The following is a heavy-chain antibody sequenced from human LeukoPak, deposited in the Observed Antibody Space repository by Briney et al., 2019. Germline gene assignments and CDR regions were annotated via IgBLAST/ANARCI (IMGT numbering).Heavy chain of an antibody. V-gene: IGHV4-59*01. J-gene: IGHJ6*02. Sequence: WSWIRQPPGKGLEWIGYIYYSGSTNYNPSLKSRVTISVDTSKNQFSLKLSSVTAADTAVYYCARVVGNSGYDYYYYYGMDVWGQGTTVTVSS. D-gene: IGHD5-12*01. CDR2: IYYSGST. CDR3: ARVVGNSGYDYYYYYGMDV.